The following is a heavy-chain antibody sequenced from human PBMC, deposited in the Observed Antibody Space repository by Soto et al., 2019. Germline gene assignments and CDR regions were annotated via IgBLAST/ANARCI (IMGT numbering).Heavy chain of an antibody. J-gene: IGHJ5*02. Sequence: QVQLVQSGAEVKKPGSSVKVSCKASGGTFSSYTISWVRQAPGQVLEWMGRIIPILGIANYAQKFQGRVTITADKSTSTAYMELSSLRSEDTAVYYCASVRYCSSTSCPDWFDPWGQGTLVTVSS. CDR1: GGTFSSYT. CDR2: IIPILGIA. D-gene: IGHD2-2*01. V-gene: IGHV1-69*02. CDR3: ASVRYCSSTSCPDWFDP.